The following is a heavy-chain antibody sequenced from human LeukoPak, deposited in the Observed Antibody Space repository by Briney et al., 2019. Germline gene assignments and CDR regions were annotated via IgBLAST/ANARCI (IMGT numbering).Heavy chain of an antibody. V-gene: IGHV3-23*01. CDR2: ISTDAGET. CDR1: GFTFSNSG. Sequence: GGSLRLSCAASGFTFSNSGMSWVRQAPGKGLEWVSAISTDAGETHYADSVKGRFTISRDNSKNTVSLQMSSLRAEDTALYYCAKGSGNGYGSGPFDYWGQGTLVTASS. D-gene: IGHD3-10*01. CDR3: AKGSGNGYGSGPFDY. J-gene: IGHJ4*02.